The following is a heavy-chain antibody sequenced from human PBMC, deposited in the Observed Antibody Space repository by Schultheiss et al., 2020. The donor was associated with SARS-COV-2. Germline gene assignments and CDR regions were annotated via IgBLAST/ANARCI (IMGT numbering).Heavy chain of an antibody. D-gene: IGHD6-13*01. V-gene: IGHV3-11*01. CDR2: ISSSGSTI. Sequence: GESLKISCAASGFTFSDYYMSWIRQAPGKGLEWVSYISSSGSTIYYADSVKGRFTISRDNAKNSLYLQMNSLRAEDTAVYYCARLPPGYSSSWYFDYWGQGTLVTVSS. CDR1: GFTFSDYY. J-gene: IGHJ4*02. CDR3: ARLPPGYSSSWYFDY.